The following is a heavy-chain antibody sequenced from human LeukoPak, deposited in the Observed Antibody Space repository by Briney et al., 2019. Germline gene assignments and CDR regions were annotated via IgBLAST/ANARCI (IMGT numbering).Heavy chain of an antibody. Sequence: SETQSRNCAVSGGPSSSGGYTWSWIRQPPGKGLEWIGYIYHSGSTYYNPSLKSRVTISVDRSKNQFSLKLSSVTAADTAVYSCARGTGVALFLFDFWGQGTLVTVSS. CDR2: IYHSGST. V-gene: IGHV4-30-2*01. D-gene: IGHD3-3*01. CDR3: ARGTGVALFLFDF. J-gene: IGHJ4*02. CDR1: GGPSSSGGYT.